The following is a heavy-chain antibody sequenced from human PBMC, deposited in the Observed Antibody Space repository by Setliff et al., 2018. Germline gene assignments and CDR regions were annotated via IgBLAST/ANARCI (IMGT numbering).Heavy chain of an antibody. J-gene: IGHJ4*02. CDR1: GYSFTNYW. Sequence: GESLKISCKGSGYSFTNYWIGWVRQMPGKGLEWMGIIYPGDSDTRYSPSFQGQVTISADKSISTAYLQWDSLKASDTAMYYCARQDFGDYRVLTSWGQGTLVTVSS. V-gene: IGHV5-51*01. CDR3: ARQDFGDYRVLTS. CDR2: IYPGDSDT. D-gene: IGHD4-17*01.